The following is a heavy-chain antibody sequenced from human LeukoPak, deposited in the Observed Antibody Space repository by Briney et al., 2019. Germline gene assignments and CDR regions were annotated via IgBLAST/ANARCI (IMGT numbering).Heavy chain of an antibody. CDR2: ISSSSAYI. V-gene: IGHV3-21*01. J-gene: IGHJ4*02. Sequence: GGSLRLSCAASGFTFSSYSMNWVRQAPGKGLEWVSSISSSSAYINYADSVKGRFTISRDNAKNSLYLQMNSLRAEDTAVYYCARVDYDVSTGYQNYFEFWGQGTLVTVSS. D-gene: IGHD3-9*01. CDR1: GFTFSSYS. CDR3: ARVDYDVSTGYQNYFEF.